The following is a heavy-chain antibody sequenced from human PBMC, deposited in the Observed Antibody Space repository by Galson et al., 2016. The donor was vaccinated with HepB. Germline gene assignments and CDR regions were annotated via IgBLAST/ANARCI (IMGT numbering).Heavy chain of an antibody. CDR2: IYWDNDK. V-gene: IGHV2-5*02. CDR3: AHNPTYHYDSRGQRGFDF. Sequence: PALVKPTQPLTLTCSFSGFSFSSSGVGVAWVRQPPGQALEWLALIYWDNDKRYSPSLGSRLTITKDTSKNQVVLTMTNMAPVDTATYYCAHNPTYHYDSRGQRGFDFWGQGTLVTVSS. CDR1: GFSFSSSGVG. J-gene: IGHJ4*02. D-gene: IGHD3-22*01.